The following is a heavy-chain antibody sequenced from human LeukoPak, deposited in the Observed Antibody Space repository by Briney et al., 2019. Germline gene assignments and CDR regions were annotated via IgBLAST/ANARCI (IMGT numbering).Heavy chain of an antibody. Sequence: ASVKVSCKASGYTFTGHYMHWVRQAPGQGLEWMGWINPNSGGTNYAQKFQGRVTMTRDTSISTAYMELSRLRSDDTAVYYCARPSGGYYDSSGYYPYYFDYWGQGTLVTVSS. CDR3: ARPSGGYYDSSGYYPYYFDY. V-gene: IGHV1-2*02. CDR1: GYTFTGHY. CDR2: INPNSGGT. D-gene: IGHD3-22*01. J-gene: IGHJ4*02.